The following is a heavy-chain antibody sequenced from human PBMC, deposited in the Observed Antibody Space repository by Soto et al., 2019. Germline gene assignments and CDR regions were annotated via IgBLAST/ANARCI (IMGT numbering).Heavy chain of an antibody. J-gene: IGHJ3*01. CDR3: SRGRGYSVDDLKEDGFEV. CDR1: GYTFSSFY. V-gene: IGHV1-46*01. CDR2: MNPSGART. Sequence: QVQLMPSGTEVKEPGASVNLSCKASGYTFSSFYIHWVRQAPGQGLEWVGIMNPSGARTNYAQNFQGRVTITRDTATSTVYMELSILRSEDTAVYYCSRGRGYSVDDLKEDGFEVWGQVTMVTVS. D-gene: IGHD5-12*01.